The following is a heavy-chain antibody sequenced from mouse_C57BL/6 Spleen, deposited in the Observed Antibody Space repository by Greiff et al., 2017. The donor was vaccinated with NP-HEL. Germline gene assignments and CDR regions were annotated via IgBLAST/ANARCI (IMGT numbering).Heavy chain of an antibody. D-gene: IGHD2-4*01. Sequence: QVQLQQSGAELVRPGASVTLSCKASGYTFTDYEMHWVKQTPVHGLEWIGAIDPETGGTAYNQKFKGKAILTAAQSSSTAYMELRSLTSEDTAVYYCTRSSYYDYGTVAYWGQGTLVTVSA. J-gene: IGHJ3*01. CDR3: TRSSYYDYGTVAY. V-gene: IGHV1-15*01. CDR2: IDPETGGT. CDR1: GYTFTDYE.